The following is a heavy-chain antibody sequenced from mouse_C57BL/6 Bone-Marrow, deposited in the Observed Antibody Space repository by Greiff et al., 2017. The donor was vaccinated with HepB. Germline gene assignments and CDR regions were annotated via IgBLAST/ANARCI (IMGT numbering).Heavy chain of an antibody. CDR2: INPGSGGT. CDR1: GYAFTNYL. V-gene: IGHV1-54*01. CDR3: ARSPLITTVVAKDY. Sequence: VKLMESGAELVRPGTSVKVSCKASGYAFTNYLIEWVKQRPGQGLEWIGVINPGSGGTNYNEKFKGKATLTADKSSSTAYMQLSSLTSEDSAVYFCARSPLITTVVAKDYWGQGTTLTVSS. D-gene: IGHD1-1*01. J-gene: IGHJ2*01.